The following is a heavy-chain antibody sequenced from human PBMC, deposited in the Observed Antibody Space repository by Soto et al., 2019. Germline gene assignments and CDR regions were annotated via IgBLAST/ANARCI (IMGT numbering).Heavy chain of an antibody. Sequence: GGSLRLSCSASGFIFNMYWMHWVRQSPGKGLVWISRIYNDGTYSDYADSVRGRFTISRDNVNDTLYLQMNNLRAEDSGLYYCTRGPRPISTGTGAYWGQGTQVNVYS. CDR3: TRGPRPISTGTGAY. D-gene: IGHD3-10*01. J-gene: IGHJ4*02. CDR2: IYNDGTYS. V-gene: IGHV3-74*01. CDR1: GFIFNMYW.